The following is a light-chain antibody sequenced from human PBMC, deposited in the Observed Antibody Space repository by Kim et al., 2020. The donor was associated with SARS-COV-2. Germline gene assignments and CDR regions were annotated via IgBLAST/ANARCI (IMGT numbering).Light chain of an antibody. Sequence: SVSPGDRATLSCRARQSASSNLAWYQQKPGQAPRLLIYSASTRATGVPARFSGSGSGTEFTLTISSLQSEDFAVYYCQQYNNWVTFGGGTKVDIK. CDR3: QQYNNWVT. V-gene: IGKV3D-15*01. J-gene: IGKJ4*01. CDR2: SAS. CDR1: QSASSN.